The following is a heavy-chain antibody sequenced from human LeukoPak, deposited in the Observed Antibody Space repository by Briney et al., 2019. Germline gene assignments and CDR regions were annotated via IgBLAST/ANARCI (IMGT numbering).Heavy chain of an antibody. CDR1: GYTFTGYY. CDR3: ARPQKTIFGVVIPLGFDP. V-gene: IGHV1-2*02. J-gene: IGHJ5*02. D-gene: IGHD3-3*01. Sequence: ASAKVSCKASGYTFTGYYVHWVRQAPGQGLEWMGWINPNSGGTNYAQKFLGRVPMTRDTSISTAYMELSRLRSDDTAVHYCARPQKTIFGVVIPLGFDPWGQGTLVTVSS. CDR2: INPNSGGT.